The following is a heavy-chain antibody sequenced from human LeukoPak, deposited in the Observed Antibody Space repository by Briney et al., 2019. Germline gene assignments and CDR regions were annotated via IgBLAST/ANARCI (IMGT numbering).Heavy chain of an antibody. D-gene: IGHD6-19*01. CDR1: GFTLSRYW. Sequence: GGSLRLSCVGSGFTLSRYWMHWVRQAPGKGLVWVSHINTDGSSTSYADSVKGRFTISRDNAKNTLYLQMNSLRAEDTAVYYCARSQSSGWSSFDYWGQGTLVTVSS. CDR3: ARSQSSGWSSFDY. CDR2: INTDGSST. J-gene: IGHJ4*02. V-gene: IGHV3-74*01.